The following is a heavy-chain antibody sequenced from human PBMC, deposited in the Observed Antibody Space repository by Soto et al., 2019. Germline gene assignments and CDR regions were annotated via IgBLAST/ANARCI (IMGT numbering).Heavy chain of an antibody. CDR2: IRSKANSYAT. J-gene: IGHJ4*02. Sequence: EVQLVESGGGLVQPGGSLKLSCAASGFTFSGSAMHWVRQASGKGLEWVGRIRSKANSYATAYAASVKGRFTISRDXSKNTAYLQMNSLKTEDTAVYYCTSRYYDSSGYDYWGQGTLVTVSS. V-gene: IGHV3-73*01. D-gene: IGHD3-22*01. CDR1: GFTFSGSA. CDR3: TSRYYDSSGYDY.